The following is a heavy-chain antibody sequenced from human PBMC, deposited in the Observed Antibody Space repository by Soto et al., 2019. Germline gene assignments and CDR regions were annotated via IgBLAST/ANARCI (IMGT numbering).Heavy chain of an antibody. J-gene: IGHJ6*02. CDR3: ARGGRSLHGNYHFGMDV. V-gene: IGHV1-2*02. Sequence: QVQLVQSGAEVKKPGASVKVSCKASGYIFFGSYIHWVRQAPGQGLEWMGWINPNNGGTGSGQKFQGRITMTGDTSISTAYMELSRLRSDDTGVYYCARGGRSLHGNYHFGMDVWGQVTTVTVSS. CDR2: INPNNGGT. CDR1: GYIFFGSY.